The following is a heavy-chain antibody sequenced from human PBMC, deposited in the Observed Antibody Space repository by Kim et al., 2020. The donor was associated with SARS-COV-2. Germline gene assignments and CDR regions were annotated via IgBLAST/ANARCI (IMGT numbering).Heavy chain of an antibody. V-gene: IGHV1-18*01. J-gene: IGHJ6*02. CDR3: AAGLYYGSGIPPKVQLMDV. D-gene: IGHD3-10*01. CDR1: GYTFTSYG. CDR2: ISAYNGNT. Sequence: ASVKVSCKASGYTFTSYGISWVRQAPGQGLEWMGWISAYNGNTNYAQKLQGRVTMTTDTSTSTAYMELRSLRSDDTAVYYCAAGLYYGSGIPPKVQLMDVWGQGTTVTVSS.